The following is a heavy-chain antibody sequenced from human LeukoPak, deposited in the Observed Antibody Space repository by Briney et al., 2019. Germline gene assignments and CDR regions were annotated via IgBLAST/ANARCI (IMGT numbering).Heavy chain of an antibody. Sequence: SETLSLTCAVYGGSFSGYYWSWIRQPPGKGLEWIGEINHSGSTNYNPSLKSRVTISVDTSKNQFSLKLSSVTAADTAVYYCAREGDFFEWFGELSRNAFDIWGQGTMVTVSS. V-gene: IGHV4-34*01. CDR1: GGSFSGYY. J-gene: IGHJ3*02. CDR2: INHSGST. D-gene: IGHD3-10*01. CDR3: AREGDFFEWFGELSRNAFDI.